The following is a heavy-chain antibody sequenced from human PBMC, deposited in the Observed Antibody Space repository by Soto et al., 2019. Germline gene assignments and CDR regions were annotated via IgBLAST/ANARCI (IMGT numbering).Heavy chain of an antibody. CDR3: ARRFCSDSYCSYFDY. J-gene: IGHJ4*02. Sequence: SETLSLTCTVSGDPITSYFWTWLRQPAGKGLEWIGHVFPGGPTSYSPSLGGRVTTSVDTPKNQFSLRLRSVTAADTAIYYCARRFCSDSYCSYFDYWGRGTLVTVSS. CDR2: VFPGGPT. CDR1: GDPITSYF. D-gene: IGHD2-15*01. V-gene: IGHV4-4*07.